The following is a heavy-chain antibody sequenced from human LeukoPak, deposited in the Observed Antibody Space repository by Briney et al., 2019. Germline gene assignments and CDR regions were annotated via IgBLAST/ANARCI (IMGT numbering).Heavy chain of an antibody. D-gene: IGHD3-9*01. CDR1: GFSLSTSGVG. Sequence: SGPTLVNPTQTLTLTCTFSGFSLSTSGVGVGWIRQPPGKALEWLALIYWNDDKRYSPSLKSRLTITKDTSKNQVVLTMTNMDPVDTATYYCAHGLASYYDILTGYCNFDYWGQGTLVTVSS. J-gene: IGHJ4*02. CDR3: AHGLASYYDILTGYCNFDY. CDR2: IYWNDDK. V-gene: IGHV2-5*01.